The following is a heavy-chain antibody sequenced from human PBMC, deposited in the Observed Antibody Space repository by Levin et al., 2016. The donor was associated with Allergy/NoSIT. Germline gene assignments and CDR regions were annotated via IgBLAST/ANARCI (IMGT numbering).Heavy chain of an antibody. CDR3: VRDSGIYYGRGFDI. J-gene: IGHJ3*02. V-gene: IGHV4-59*01. D-gene: IGHD1-26*01. Sequence: SETLSLTCTVSGGSINSYYWSWIRQPPGKGLEWIGYIFYTGSTNYNPSLKSRVTISVDTSKNQFSLKLGSVTAADTAVYYCVRDSGIYYGRGFDIWGQGTMVTVSS. CDR2: IFYTGST. CDR1: GGSINSYY.